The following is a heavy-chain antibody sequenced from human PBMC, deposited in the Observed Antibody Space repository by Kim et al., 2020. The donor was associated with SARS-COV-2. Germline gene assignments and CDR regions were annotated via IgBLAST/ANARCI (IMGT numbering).Heavy chain of an antibody. Sequence: SETLSLTCTVSGGSISSYYWSWIRQPPGKGLEWIGYIYYSGSTNYNPSLKSRVTISVDTSKNQFSLKLSSVTAADTAVYYCARASQAKFGVTYYYGMDVWGQGTPVTVSS. D-gene: IGHD3-10*01. CDR2: IYYSGST. J-gene: IGHJ6*02. CDR1: GGSISSYY. CDR3: ARASQAKFGVTYYYGMDV. V-gene: IGHV4-59*13.